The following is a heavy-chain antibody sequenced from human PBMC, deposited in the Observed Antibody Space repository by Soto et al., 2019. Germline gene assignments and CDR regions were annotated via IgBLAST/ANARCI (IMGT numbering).Heavy chain of an antibody. V-gene: IGHV2-5*02. CDR3: AHTGQGLVLGYFDY. CDR2: IYWDDDK. D-gene: IGHD6-19*01. J-gene: IGHJ4*02. Sequence: SGPTLVNPTQTLTLTCTFSDSSLRTSGVGVGWIRQPPGKALQWLALIYWDDDKRYSPSLKNRLTITKDTSKNQVVLTMTNVDPVDTGTYYCAHTGQGLVLGYFDYWGQGTLVTVSS. CDR1: DSSLRTSGVG.